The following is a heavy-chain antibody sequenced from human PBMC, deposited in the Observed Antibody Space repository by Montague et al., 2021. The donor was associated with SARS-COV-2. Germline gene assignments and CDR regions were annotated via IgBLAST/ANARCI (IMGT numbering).Heavy chain of an antibody. D-gene: IGHD3-22*01. CDR2: IYYSGST. CDR1: GGSISSSSYY. V-gene: IGHV4-39*01. J-gene: IGHJ3*02. CDR3: ARFPTSYYYDSKAAPATPGAFDI. Sequence: SETLSLTCTVSGGSISSSSYYWGWIRQPSGEGLEWIGSIYYSGSTYYNPSLKSRVTISVDTSKNHFSLKLSSVTAADTAVYYCARFPTSYYYDSKAAPATPGAFDIWGQGTMVTVSS.